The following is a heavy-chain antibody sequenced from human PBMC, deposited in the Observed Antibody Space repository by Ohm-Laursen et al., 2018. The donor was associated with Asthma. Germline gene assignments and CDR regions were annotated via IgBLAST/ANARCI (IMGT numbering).Heavy chain of an antibody. CDR1: GFTFSSYA. V-gene: IGHV3-30-3*01. CDR2: ISYDGSNK. Sequence: SLRLSCAASGFTFSSYAMHWVRQAPGKGLEWVAVISYDGSNKYYADSVKGRFTISRDNSKNTLYLQMNSLRAEDTAVYYCAREGSAGDSYFDYWGQGTLVTVSS. D-gene: IGHD2-21*02. J-gene: IGHJ4*02. CDR3: AREGSAGDSYFDY.